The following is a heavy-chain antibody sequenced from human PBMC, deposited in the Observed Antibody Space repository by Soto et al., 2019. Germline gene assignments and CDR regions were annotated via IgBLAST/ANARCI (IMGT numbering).Heavy chain of an antibody. J-gene: IGHJ4*02. CDR2: ISAYNGNT. V-gene: IGHV1-18*04. D-gene: IGHD1-1*01. CDR3: AREMPPALRNYYFDY. CDR1: GYTFTSYG. Sequence: GASVKVSCKASGYTFTSYGISWVRQAPGQGLEWMGWISAYNGNTNYAQKLQGRVTMTTDTSTSTAYMELRSLRSDDTAVYYCAREMPPALRNYYFDYWGQGTLVTVSS.